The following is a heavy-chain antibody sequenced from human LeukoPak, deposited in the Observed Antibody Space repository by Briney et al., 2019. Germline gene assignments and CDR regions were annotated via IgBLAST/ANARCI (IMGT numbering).Heavy chain of an antibody. CDR3: ARGDCSSTSCRDYDAFDI. Sequence: SETLSLTCTVSGGSISSYYWSWIRQPAGKGLEWIGRIYTSGSTNYNPSLKSRVTMSVDTSKNQFSLKLSSVTAADTAVYYCARGDCSSTSCRDYDAFDIWGQGTMVTVSS. CDR1: GGSISSYY. V-gene: IGHV4-4*07. CDR2: IYTSGST. J-gene: IGHJ3*02. D-gene: IGHD2-2*01.